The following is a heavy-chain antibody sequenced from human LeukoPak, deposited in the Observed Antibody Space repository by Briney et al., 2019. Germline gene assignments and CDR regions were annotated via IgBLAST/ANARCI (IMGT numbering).Heavy chain of an antibody. CDR3: ARDRMPVYYDSMATCFDP. Sequence: SETLSLTCAVYGGSFSGYYWSWIRQPPGKGLEWIGYIYYSGSTNYNPSLKSRVTISVDTSKNQFSLKLTSVTAADTAVYYCARDRMPVYYDSMATCFDPWGQGTLVTVSS. J-gene: IGHJ5*02. CDR1: GGSFSGYY. D-gene: IGHD3-22*01. V-gene: IGHV4-59*12. CDR2: IYYSGST.